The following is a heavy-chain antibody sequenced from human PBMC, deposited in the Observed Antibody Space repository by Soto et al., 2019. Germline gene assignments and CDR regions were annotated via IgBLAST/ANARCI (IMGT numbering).Heavy chain of an antibody. V-gene: IGHV2-5*02. CDR2: IYWDDDK. Sequence: QITLKESGPTLVKPTQTLTLTCTFSGFSLSTSGVGVGGIRQPPGKALEWLALIYWDDDKRYSPSLKSMLTIPNDTSKNQVVLTMTNMDPVDTATYYCAHMGSSQGWFDPWGQGTLVTVSS. D-gene: IGHD6-13*01. CDR3: AHMGSSQGWFDP. CDR1: GFSLSTSGVG. J-gene: IGHJ5*02.